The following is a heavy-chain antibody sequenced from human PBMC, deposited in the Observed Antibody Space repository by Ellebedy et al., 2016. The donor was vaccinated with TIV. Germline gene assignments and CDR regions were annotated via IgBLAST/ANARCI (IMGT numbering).Heavy chain of an antibody. CDR3: ARDLGPLRFLEWLPHHYYGMDV. CDR1: GFTFSSYG. D-gene: IGHD3-3*01. CDR2: ISYDGSNK. Sequence: GESLKISXAASGFTFSSYGMHWVRQAPGKGLEWVAVISYDGSNKYYADSVKGRFTISRDNSKNTLYLQMNSLRAEDTAVYYCARDLGPLRFLEWLPHHYYGMDVWGQGTTVTVSS. J-gene: IGHJ6*02. V-gene: IGHV3-30*03.